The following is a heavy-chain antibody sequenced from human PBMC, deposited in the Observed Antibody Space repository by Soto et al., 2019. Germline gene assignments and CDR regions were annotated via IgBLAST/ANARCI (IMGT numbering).Heavy chain of an antibody. CDR2: IYYSGST. CDR3: ARPAVHSSGFTDY. J-gene: IGHJ4*02. Sequence: QLQLQESGPGLVKPSETLSLTCTVSGVSISSSSYYWGWIRQPPGKGLEWLGSIYYSGSTYYNPSLKSRDTISVDTSKNQFSLKLSSVTASDTAVYYCARPAVHSSGFTDYWGQGTLVTVSS. CDR1: GVSISSSSYY. D-gene: IGHD6-19*01. V-gene: IGHV4-39*01.